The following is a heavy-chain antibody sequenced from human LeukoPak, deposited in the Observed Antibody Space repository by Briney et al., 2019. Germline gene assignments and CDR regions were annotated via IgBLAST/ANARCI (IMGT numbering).Heavy chain of an antibody. CDR2: IYYSGST. D-gene: IGHD5/OR15-5a*01. Sequence: SETLSLTCTVSGGSISSSSYYWGWIRQPPGKGLEWIGSIYYSGSTYYNPSLKSRVTISVDTSKNQFSLKLSSVTAADTAVYYCASGVYYYFDYWGQGTLVTVSS. V-gene: IGHV4-39*07. CDR3: ASGVYYYFDY. J-gene: IGHJ4*02. CDR1: GGSISSSSYY.